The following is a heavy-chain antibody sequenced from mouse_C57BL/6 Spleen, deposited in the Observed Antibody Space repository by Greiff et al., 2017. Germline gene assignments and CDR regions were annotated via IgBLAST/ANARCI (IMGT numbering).Heavy chain of an antibody. CDR2: IDPSDSYT. D-gene: IGHD1-1*01. J-gene: IGHJ1*03. CDR1: GYTFTSYW. CDR3: ARKDFYGSGYFDV. V-gene: IGHV1-50*01. Sequence: QVQLQQSGAELVKPGASVKLSCKASGYTFTSYWMQWVKQRPGQGLEWIGEIDPSDSYTNYNQKFKGKATLTVDTSSSTAYMQLSSLTSEDSAVYYCARKDFYGSGYFDVWGTGTTVTVSS.